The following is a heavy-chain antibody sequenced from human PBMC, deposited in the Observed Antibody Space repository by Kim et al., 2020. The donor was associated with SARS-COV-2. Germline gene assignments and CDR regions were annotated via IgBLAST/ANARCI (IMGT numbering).Heavy chain of an antibody. D-gene: IGHD2-21*02. J-gene: IGHJ3*02. V-gene: IGHV3-73*01. CDR2: IRSKANSYAT. CDR3: TSRRAYCGGDCYSGAFDI. Sequence: GGSLRLSCAASGFTFSGSAMLWVRQASGKGLEWVGRIRSKANSYATAYAASVKGRFTISRDDSKNTAYLQMNSLKTEDTAVYYCTSRRAYCGGDCYSGAFDIWGQGTMVTVSS. CDR1: GFTFSGSA.